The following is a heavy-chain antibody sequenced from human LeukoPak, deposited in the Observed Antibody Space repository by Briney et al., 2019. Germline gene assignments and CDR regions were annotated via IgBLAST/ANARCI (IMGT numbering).Heavy chain of an antibody. CDR3: ATDDSGSFPD. D-gene: IGHD1-26*01. Sequence: ASVKVSCKASGYTFPGYYMHWVRQAHGQGLEWMGWINPNSGGTKYAQKFQGRVTMTEDTSTDTAYMELSSLRSEDTAVYYCATDDSGSFPDWGQGTLVTVSS. V-gene: IGHV1-2*02. CDR1: GYTFPGYY. J-gene: IGHJ4*02. CDR2: INPNSGGT.